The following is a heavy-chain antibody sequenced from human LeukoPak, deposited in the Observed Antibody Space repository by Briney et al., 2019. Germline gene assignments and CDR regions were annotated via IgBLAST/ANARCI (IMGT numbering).Heavy chain of an antibody. CDR2: IRYDGSNM. Sequence: HPGGSLRLSCAASGFTFSSYGMHWVRQAPGKGLEWVALIRYDGSNMYYADSVKGRFTISRDNSKNTLYLQMNSLRAEDTAVYYCAKDPFGGVIAVDYWGQGTTVTVSS. CDR1: GFTFSSYG. D-gene: IGHD3-16*02. V-gene: IGHV3-30*02. J-gene: IGHJ4*03. CDR3: AKDPFGGVIAVDY.